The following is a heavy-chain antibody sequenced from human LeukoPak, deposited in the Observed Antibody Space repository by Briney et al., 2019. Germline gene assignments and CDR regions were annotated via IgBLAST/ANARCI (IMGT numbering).Heavy chain of an antibody. Sequence: GGSLRLSCATSGFTFSNYWMTWLRQAPGKGLEYVAHINPGGSAIYYVDSVKGRFTISRDNAKNSLSLQMNSLTVEDTAVYYRSRTDLWGRGTLVTVSS. CDR2: INPGGSAI. CDR3: SRTDL. J-gene: IGHJ5*02. CDR1: GFTFSNYW. V-gene: IGHV3-7*01.